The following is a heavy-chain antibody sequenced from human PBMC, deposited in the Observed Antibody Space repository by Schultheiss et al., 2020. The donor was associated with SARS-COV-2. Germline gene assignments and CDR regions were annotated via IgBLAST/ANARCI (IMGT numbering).Heavy chain of an antibody. D-gene: IGHD6-6*01. Sequence: GESLKISCKGSGYSFTTYWIGWVRQTPGKGLEWMGIIYPGDSDTRYSPSFQGQVTISADKSISTAYLQWSSLKASDTAMYYCARGGYSSSSGRPTYYYYYYGMDVWGQGTTVTVS. CDR1: GYSFTTYW. J-gene: IGHJ6*02. CDR3: ARGGYSSSSGRPTYYYYYYGMDV. CDR2: IYPGDSDT. V-gene: IGHV5-51*01.